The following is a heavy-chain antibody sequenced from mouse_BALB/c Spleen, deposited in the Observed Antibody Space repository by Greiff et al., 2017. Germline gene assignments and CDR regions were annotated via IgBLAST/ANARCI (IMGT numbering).Heavy chain of an antibody. D-gene: IGHD1-1*01. J-gene: IGHJ2*01. Sequence: VQLQQSGTVLARPGASVKMSCKASGYTFTSYWMHWVKQRPGQGLEWIGAIYPGNSDTSYNQKFKGKAKLTAVTSASTAYMELSSLTNEDSAVYYCTLITTVVATSDYWGQGTTLTVSS. CDR3: TLITTVVATSDY. V-gene: IGHV1-5*01. CDR2: IYPGNSDT. CDR1: GYTFTSYW.